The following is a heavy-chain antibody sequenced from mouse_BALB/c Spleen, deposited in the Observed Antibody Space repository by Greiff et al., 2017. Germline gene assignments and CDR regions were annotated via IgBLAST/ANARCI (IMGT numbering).Heavy chain of an antibody. D-gene: IGHD2-2*01. CDR2: ISYDGSN. CDR1: GYSITSGYY. V-gene: IGHV3-6*02. CDR3: ARGGGYDDYAMDY. J-gene: IGHJ4*01. Sequence: ESGPGLVKPSQSLSLTCSVTGYSITSGYYWNWIRQFPGNKLEWMGYISYDGSNNYNPSLKNRISITRDTSKNQFFLKLNSVTTEDTATYYCARGGGYDDYAMDYWGQGTSVTVSS.